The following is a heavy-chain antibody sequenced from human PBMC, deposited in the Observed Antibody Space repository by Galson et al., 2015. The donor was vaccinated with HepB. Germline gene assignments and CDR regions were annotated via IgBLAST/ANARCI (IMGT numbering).Heavy chain of an antibody. V-gene: IGHV1-69*10. J-gene: IGHJ6*02. Sequence: SVKVSCKASGGTFSSYAISWVRQAPGQGLEWMGGIIPIFGIANYAQKFQGRVTITADKSTSTAYMELSSLRSEDTAVYYCASNGGVPAAIYYYGMDVWGQGTTVTVSS. CDR1: GGTFSSYA. D-gene: IGHD2-2*01. CDR3: ASNGGVPAAIYYYGMDV. CDR2: IIPIFGIA.